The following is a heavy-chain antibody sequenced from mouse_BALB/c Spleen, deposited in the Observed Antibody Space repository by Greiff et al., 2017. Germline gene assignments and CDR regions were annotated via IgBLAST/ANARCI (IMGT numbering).Heavy chain of an antibody. D-gene: IGHD2-10*02. V-gene: IGHV5-9-3*01. Sequence: DVMLVESGGGLVKPGGSLKLSCAASGFTFSSYAMSWVRQTPEKRLEWVATISSGGSYTYYPDSVKGRFTISRDNAKNTLYLQMSSLRSEDTAMYYCARHKEYGNLYYAMDYWGQGTSVTVSS. J-gene: IGHJ4*01. CDR3: ARHKEYGNLYYAMDY. CDR1: GFTFSSYA. CDR2: ISSGGSYT.